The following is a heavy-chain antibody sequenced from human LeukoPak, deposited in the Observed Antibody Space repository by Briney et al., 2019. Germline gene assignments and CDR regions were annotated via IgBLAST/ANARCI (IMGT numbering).Heavy chain of an antibody. CDR2: ISGSGGST. D-gene: IGHD6-13*01. V-gene: IGHV3-23*01. CDR3: AKDSFSSSWYSPFDY. J-gene: IGHJ4*02. Sequence: GGSLRLSCAASGFTLSSYAMSWVRQAPGKGLEWVSAISGSGGSTYYADSVKGRFTISRDNSKNTLYLQMNSLRAEDTAVYYCAKDSFSSSWYSPFDYWGQGTLVTVSS. CDR1: GFTLSSYA.